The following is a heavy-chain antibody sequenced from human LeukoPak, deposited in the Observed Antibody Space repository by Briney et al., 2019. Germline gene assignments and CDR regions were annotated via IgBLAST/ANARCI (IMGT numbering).Heavy chain of an antibody. CDR2: INWGSNHI. V-gene: IGHV3-21*06. CDR3: ARDNSGWSRDY. D-gene: IGHD6-19*01. J-gene: IGHJ4*02. Sequence: GGSLRLSCAASGFTLRSYSMSWVRQAPGKGLEWVSSINWGSNHIYYADAVQGRFTISRDDAKNSLYLQMNSLRAEDTAIYYCARDNSGWSRDYWGQGTLVTVSS. CDR1: GFTLRSYS.